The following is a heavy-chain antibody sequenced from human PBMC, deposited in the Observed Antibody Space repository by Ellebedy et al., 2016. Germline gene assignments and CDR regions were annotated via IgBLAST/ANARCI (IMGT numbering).Heavy chain of an antibody. V-gene: IGHV3-48*01. J-gene: IGHJ4*02. D-gene: IGHD5-12*01. CDR2: LSTTGNTI. CDR1: GFSFSDYA. CDR3: ARKAKATHDFDY. Sequence: GESLKISXAASGFSFSDYAMNWVRQALGRGLEWLSYLSTTGNTIYYADSVRGRFTISRDIGQRSLYLQMNSLGAEDTAVYYCARKAKATHDFDYWGQGTLVTVSS.